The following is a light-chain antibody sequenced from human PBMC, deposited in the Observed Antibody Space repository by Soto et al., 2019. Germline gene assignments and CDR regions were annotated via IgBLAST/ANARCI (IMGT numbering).Light chain of an antibody. CDR3: QGICASLALP. J-gene: IGKJ1*01. CDR1: QSLKNY. CDR2: GAS. V-gene: IGKV3-15*01. Sequence: FTATLSGSLGDGVTXTCRASQSLKNYLAWYQEKPIKAPKLLIYGASAIPRGIRGISSGSGTGAEFNLTITSMGPKHFDVYFWQGICASLALPFGQGGKVDIK.